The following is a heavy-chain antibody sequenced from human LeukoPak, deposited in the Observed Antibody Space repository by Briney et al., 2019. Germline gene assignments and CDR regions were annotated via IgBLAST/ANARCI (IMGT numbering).Heavy chain of an antibody. V-gene: IGHV1-46*01. CDR2: INPSGGST. CDR3: AREMTTVNLVMRVNDY. D-gene: IGHD4-17*01. CDR1: GYTFTSYY. J-gene: IGHJ4*02. Sequence: ASVKVSCKASGYTFTSYYMHWVRQAPGQGLEWMGIINPSGGSTSYAQKFQGRVTMSRDTSTSTVCMELSSLRSEDTAVYYCAREMTTVNLVMRVNDYWGQGTLVTVSS.